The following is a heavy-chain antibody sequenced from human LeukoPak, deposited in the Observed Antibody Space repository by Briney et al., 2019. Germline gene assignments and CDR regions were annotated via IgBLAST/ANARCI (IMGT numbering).Heavy chain of an antibody. CDR1: GFTLSSYG. J-gene: IGHJ6*02. CDR2: ISYDGNNK. V-gene: IGHV3-30*18. D-gene: IGHD1-7*01. CDR3: AKGWNSGYYYTMDV. Sequence: GRSLRSSCTASGFTLSSYGMHWVRQAPGKGLEWVAVISYDGNNKYYADSVKGRFTISRDNSKNTLHLQMNSLRAEDTAVYYCAKGWNSGYYYTMDVWGQGTTVTVSS.